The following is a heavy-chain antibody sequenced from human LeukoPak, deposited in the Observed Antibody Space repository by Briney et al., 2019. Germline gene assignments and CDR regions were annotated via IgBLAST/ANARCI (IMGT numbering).Heavy chain of an antibody. CDR1: GLTFSSYW. D-gene: IGHD2-2*01. Sequence: GGSLRLSCAASGLTFSSYWMHWVRQPPGKGLVGGADIHPDGSDKYYLDSVRGRFAFSRDNAKNLLYLQMNSLRAEDTAVYYCAKTDGYCSSTSCYFFDYWGQGTLVTVSS. J-gene: IGHJ4*02. CDR2: IHPDGSDK. V-gene: IGHV3-7*03. CDR3: AKTDGYCSSTSCYFFDY.